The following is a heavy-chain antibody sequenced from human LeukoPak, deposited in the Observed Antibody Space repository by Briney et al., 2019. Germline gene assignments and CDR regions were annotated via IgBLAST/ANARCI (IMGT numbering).Heavy chain of an antibody. V-gene: IGHV3-23*01. CDR3: AKERKYDFWSGGPMDA. Sequence: AGGSLRLSCAASGFTFSSFSMNWVRQAPGKGLEWVSAISGSGGSTYYADSVKGRFTISRDNSKNTLYLQMNSPRAEDTAVYYCAKERKYDFWSGGPMDAWGKGTTVTVSS. D-gene: IGHD3-3*01. J-gene: IGHJ6*03. CDR1: GFTFSSFS. CDR2: ISGSGGST.